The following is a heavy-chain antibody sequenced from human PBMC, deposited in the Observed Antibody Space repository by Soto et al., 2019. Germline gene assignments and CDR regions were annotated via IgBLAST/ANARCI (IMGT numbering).Heavy chain of an antibody. Sequence: ASVKVSCKTSRYIFTGDYMHWVRQAPGQGLEWMGWIDPNSGDTNYAQRFKGRVSMTSDTSINTAYLELSRLRPGDTAVFFCARSHSAYHYHAMDAWGQGTTVTVSS. CDR1: RYIFTGDY. V-gene: IGHV1-2*02. CDR2: IDPNSGDT. CDR3: ARSHSAYHYHAMDA. J-gene: IGHJ6*02.